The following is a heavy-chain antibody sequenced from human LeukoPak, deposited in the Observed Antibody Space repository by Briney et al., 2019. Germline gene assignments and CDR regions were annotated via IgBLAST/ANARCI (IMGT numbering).Heavy chain of an antibody. CDR1: GFTFSSYS. CDR3: ARSRLNRESDP. Sequence: GGCLRLSCAASGFTFSSYSMNWVRQAPGKGLEWVSSISSSSSYIYYADSVKGRFTISRDNAKNSLYLQMNSLRAEDTAVYYCARSRLNRESDPWGQGTLVTVSS. D-gene: IGHD2/OR15-2a*01. CDR2: ISSSSSYI. V-gene: IGHV3-21*01. J-gene: IGHJ5*02.